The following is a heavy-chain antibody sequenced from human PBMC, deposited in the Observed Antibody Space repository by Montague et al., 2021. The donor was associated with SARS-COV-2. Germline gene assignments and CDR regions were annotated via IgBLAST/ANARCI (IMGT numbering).Heavy chain of an antibody. CDR3: ARGHLSVSMIVVVFTSASYYFDY. Sequence: SETLSLTCGVYGGSFGDDHWSWIRQPPGKGLEWIGDIKQSGSTNXXPSLKSRVTISVDTSRNQFSLELTSVTAADTAVYFCARGHLSVSMIVVVFTSASYYFDYWGQGALVTVSS. J-gene: IGHJ4*02. CDR1: GGSFGDDH. CDR2: IKQSGST. V-gene: IGHV4-34*01. D-gene: IGHD3-22*01.